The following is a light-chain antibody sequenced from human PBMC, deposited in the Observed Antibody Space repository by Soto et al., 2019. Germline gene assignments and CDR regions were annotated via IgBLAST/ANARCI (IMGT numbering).Light chain of an antibody. V-gene: IGLV1-51*01. Sequence: QSVLTQPPSVSAAPGQKVTISCSGSSSNIGNNYVSWYQQLPGTAPKLLIYDNNKRPSGIPDQFSGSKSGTSATLGITGLQTGDEADYYCGTWDSSLSADVFGTGTKLTVL. CDR3: GTWDSSLSADV. CDR1: SSNIGNNY. CDR2: DNN. J-gene: IGLJ1*01.